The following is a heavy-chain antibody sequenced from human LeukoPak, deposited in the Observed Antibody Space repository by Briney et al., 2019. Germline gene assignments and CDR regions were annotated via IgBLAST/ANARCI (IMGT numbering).Heavy chain of an antibody. CDR2: IYYSGST. CDR3: ARGPGDYGDPY. CDR1: GGSISSYY. J-gene: IGHJ4*02. D-gene: IGHD4-17*01. V-gene: IGHV4-59*01. Sequence: SETLSLTCTVSGGSISSYYWSWIRQPPGKGLEWIGYIYYSGSTNYNPSLKSRVTISVDTSKNQFSLKLSSVTAADTAVYYCARGPGDYGDPYWGQGTLVTVSS.